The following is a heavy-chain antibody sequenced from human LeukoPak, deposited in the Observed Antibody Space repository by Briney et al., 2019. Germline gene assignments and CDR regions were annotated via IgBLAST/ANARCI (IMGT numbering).Heavy chain of an antibody. CDR1: GFTFSSYS. CDR3: ARVVWGQLTYYFDY. V-gene: IGHV3-21*01. D-gene: IGHD3-16*01. Sequence: GESLRLSCAASGFTFSSYSMKWVRQAPGKGLEWVSSISTSSSYIYYADSVKGRFTISRDNAKNSFYLQMNSLRVEDTAVYYCARVVWGQLTYYFDYWGQGTLVTVSS. J-gene: IGHJ4*02. CDR2: ISTSSSYI.